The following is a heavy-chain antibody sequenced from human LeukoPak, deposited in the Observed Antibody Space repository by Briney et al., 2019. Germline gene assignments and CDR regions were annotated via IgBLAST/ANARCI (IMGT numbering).Heavy chain of an antibody. D-gene: IGHD2/OR15-2a*01. V-gene: IGHV4-4*02. CDR3: VRQRVVGFYDPFDF. J-gene: IGHJ4*02. CDR1: GGSISSSTNW. Sequence: PSETLSLTCAVSGGSISSSTNWWSWVRQPPRKGLEWVGEINHTGGTNYNPSLKSRVTISADTSKNQFSLNLSSVTAADTAVYYCVRQRVVGFYDPFDFWGQGTLVTVSS. CDR2: INHTGGT.